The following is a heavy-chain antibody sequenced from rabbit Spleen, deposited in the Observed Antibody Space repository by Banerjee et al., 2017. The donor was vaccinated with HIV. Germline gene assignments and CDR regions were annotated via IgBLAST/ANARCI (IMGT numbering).Heavy chain of an antibody. CDR2: IGISSGNT. D-gene: IGHD7-1*01. CDR1: GFSFSSGYY. V-gene: IGHV1S40*01. CDR3: ARRIWVGGVAGYLYTDL. J-gene: IGHJ4*01. Sequence: QSLEESGGDLVKPGASLTLTCTASGFSFSSGYYVCWVRQAPGKGLEWIACIGISSGNTYYASWAKGRFTISKTSSTTVTLQMTSLTAADTATYFCARRIWVGGVAGYLYTDLWGPGTLVTVS.